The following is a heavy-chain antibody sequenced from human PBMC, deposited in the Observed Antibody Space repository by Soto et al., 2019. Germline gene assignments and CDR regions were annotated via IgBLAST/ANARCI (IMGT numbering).Heavy chain of an antibody. CDR2: IYSGGST. Sequence: GGSLRLSCAASGFTVSSNYMSWVRQAPGKGLEWVSVIYSGGSTYYADSVKGRFTISRDDSKNTLYLQMNSLRAEDTAVYYCARDRKHYYYYYMDVWGKGTTVTVSS. CDR1: GFTVSSNY. V-gene: IGHV3-66*01. J-gene: IGHJ6*03. CDR3: ARDRKHYYYYYMDV.